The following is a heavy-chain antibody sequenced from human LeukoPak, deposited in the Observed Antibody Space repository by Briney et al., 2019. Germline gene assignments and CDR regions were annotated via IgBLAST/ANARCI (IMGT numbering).Heavy chain of an antibody. Sequence: ASVKVSCKASGYTFISYGISWVRQAPGQGLEWMGWISTSKGNTNYAQKLQGRVTMITDTSTSTAYMELRSLRSDDTAIYYCARGVNWNGDYYGLDVWGQGTTVTVSS. J-gene: IGHJ6*02. D-gene: IGHD1-1*01. CDR1: GYTFISYG. CDR2: ISTSKGNT. CDR3: ARGVNWNGDYYGLDV. V-gene: IGHV1-18*01.